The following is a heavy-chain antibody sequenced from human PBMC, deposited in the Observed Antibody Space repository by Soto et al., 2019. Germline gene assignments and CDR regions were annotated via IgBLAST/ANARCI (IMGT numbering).Heavy chain of an antibody. V-gene: IGHV3-74*01. CDR3: ARALIQLWFGYYYGMDV. J-gene: IGHJ6*02. D-gene: IGHD5-18*01. Sequence: GGSLRLSCASSGFTFSSYWMHWVRQAPGKGLVWVSRINSDGSSTSYADSVKGRFTISRDNAKNTLYLQMNSLRAEDTAVYYCARALIQLWFGYYYGMDVWGQGTTVTVSS. CDR1: GFTFSSYW. CDR2: INSDGSST.